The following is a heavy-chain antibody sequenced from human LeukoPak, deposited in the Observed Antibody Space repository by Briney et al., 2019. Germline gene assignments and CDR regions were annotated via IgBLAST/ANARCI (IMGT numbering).Heavy chain of an antibody. CDR1: GFTFSSYE. D-gene: IGHD6-13*01. CDR3: AIAAAGHDAFDI. J-gene: IGHJ3*02. Sequence: PGGSLRLSCAASGFTFSSYEMNWVRQAPGKGLEWVSYISSSGSTIYYADSVKGRFTISRDNAKNSLYLQMNSLRAEDTAVYYCAIAAAGHDAFDIWGQGTMVTVSS. V-gene: IGHV3-48*03. CDR2: ISSSGSTI.